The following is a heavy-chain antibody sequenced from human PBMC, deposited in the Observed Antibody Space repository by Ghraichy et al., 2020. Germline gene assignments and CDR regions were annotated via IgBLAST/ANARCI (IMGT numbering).Heavy chain of an antibody. CDR1: GYTFTSYG. V-gene: IGHV1-18*01. D-gene: IGHD2-15*01. J-gene: IGHJ4*02. Sequence: ASVKVSCKASGYTFTSYGISWVRQAPGQGLEWMGWISAYDGNTNYAQKLKGRVTMTTDTSTSTAYMELRSLRSDDTAMYYCARDGYCSGGSCYMGPFDYWGQGTLVTVSS. CDR3: ARDGYCSGGSCYMGPFDY. CDR2: ISAYDGNT.